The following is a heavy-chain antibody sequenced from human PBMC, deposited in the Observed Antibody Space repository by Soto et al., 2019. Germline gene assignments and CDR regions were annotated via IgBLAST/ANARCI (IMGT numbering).Heavy chain of an antibody. J-gene: IGHJ4*02. D-gene: IGHD3-9*01. V-gene: IGHV1-46*01. CDR1: AYTFTSYY. Sequence: QVQLVQSGAEVKKPGASVKVSCKASAYTFTSYYMHWVRQAPGHGLEWMGIVNPSGGSTTYAQKFQGRVTMTRDTSTSTFYMELSSLRSEDTAVYYCARDRGNDGRDVMTAFYHFDYWGQGTLVTVSS. CDR3: ARDRGNDGRDVMTAFYHFDY. CDR2: VNPSGGST.